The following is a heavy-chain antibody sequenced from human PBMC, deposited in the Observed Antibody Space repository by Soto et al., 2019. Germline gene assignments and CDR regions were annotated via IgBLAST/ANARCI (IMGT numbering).Heavy chain of an antibody. D-gene: IGHD1-7*01. Sequence: GGSLRLSCAASGFTFSSYAMHWVRQAPGKGLEWVAVISYDGSNKYYADSVKGRFTISRDNSKNTLYLQMNSLRAEDTAVYYCARDPKYFADETNGMDVWGQGTTVTVSS. V-gene: IGHV3-30-3*01. CDR1: GFTFSSYA. J-gene: IGHJ6*02. CDR2: ISYDGSNK. CDR3: ARDPKYFADETNGMDV.